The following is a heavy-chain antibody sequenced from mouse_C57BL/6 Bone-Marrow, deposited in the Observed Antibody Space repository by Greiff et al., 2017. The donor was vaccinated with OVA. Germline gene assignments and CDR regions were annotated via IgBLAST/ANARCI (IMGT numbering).Heavy chain of an antibody. D-gene: IGHD2-3*01. CDR2: ISSGSSTI. CDR3: ARDGYYYFDY. V-gene: IGHV5-17*01. CDR1: GFTFSDSG. J-gene: IGHJ2*01. Sequence: EVKLVESGGGLVKPGGSLKLSCAASGFTFSDSGMHWVRQAPEKGLEWVAYISSGSSTIYYADTVKGRFTISRDNAKNTLFLQMTSLRSEDTAMYYCARDGYYYFDYWGQGTTLTVSS.